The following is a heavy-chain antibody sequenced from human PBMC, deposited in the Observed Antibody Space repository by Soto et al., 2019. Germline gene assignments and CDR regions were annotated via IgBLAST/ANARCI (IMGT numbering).Heavy chain of an antibody. Sequence: SETLSLTCTVSGGSISSSYWSWIRQPPGKGLEWIGYIHYTGSPNYNPSLKSRVTISIDTSKNQFSLRLTSVTAADTAVYYCSTLRSYAASFHIWGQGTLVTVSS. J-gene: IGHJ3*02. CDR2: IHYTGSP. CDR3: STLRSYAASFHI. D-gene: IGHD1-26*01. CDR1: GGSISSSY. V-gene: IGHV4-59*01.